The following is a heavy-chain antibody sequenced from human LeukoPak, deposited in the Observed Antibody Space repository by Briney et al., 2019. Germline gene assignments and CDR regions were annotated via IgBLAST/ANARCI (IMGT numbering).Heavy chain of an antibody. CDR2: IRYDGSNK. CDR3: AKRLFDY. V-gene: IGHV3-30*02. J-gene: IGHJ4*02. Sequence: PGGSLRLSCAASGLTFSSYGMHWVRQAPGKGLEWVAFIRYDGSNKYYADSVKGRFTISRDNSKNTLYLQMNSLRAEDTAVYYCAKRLFDYWGQGTLVTVSS. CDR1: GLTFSSYG.